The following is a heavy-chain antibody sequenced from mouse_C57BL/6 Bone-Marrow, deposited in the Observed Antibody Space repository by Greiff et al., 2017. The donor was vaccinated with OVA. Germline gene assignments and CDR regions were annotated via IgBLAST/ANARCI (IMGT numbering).Heavy chain of an antibody. CDR1: GFTFSSYA. CDR2: ISSGGDYI. V-gene: IGHV5-9-1*02. D-gene: IGHD1-1*01. CDR3: TREGLITTVVENWYFDV. Sequence: DVMLVESGEGLVKPGGSLKLSCAASGFTFSSYAMSWVRQTPEKRLEWVAYISSGGDYIYYADTVKGRFTISRDNARNTLYRQMSSLKSEDTAMYYCTREGLITTVVENWYFDVWGTGTTVTVSS. J-gene: IGHJ1*03.